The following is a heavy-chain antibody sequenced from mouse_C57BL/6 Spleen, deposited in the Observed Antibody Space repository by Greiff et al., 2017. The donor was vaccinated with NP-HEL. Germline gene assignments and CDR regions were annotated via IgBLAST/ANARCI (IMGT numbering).Heavy chain of an antibody. Sequence: EVQVVESGGGLVQPGGSLKLSCAASGFTFSDYYMSWVRQTPEKRLEWVAYISNGGGSTYYPASLKGRFTISRDNAKNTLYLQMSRLKSEDTATYYCARHNYRRYFDDWGQGTTLTVSS. J-gene: IGHJ2*01. CDR3: ARHNYRRYFDD. CDR1: GFTFSDYY. CDR2: ISNGGGST. V-gene: IGHV5-12*01. D-gene: IGHD2-14*01.